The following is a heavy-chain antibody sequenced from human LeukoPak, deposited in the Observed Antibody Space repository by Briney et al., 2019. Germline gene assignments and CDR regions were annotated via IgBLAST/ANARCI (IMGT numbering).Heavy chain of an antibody. D-gene: IGHD6-13*01. CDR1: GYTFTGYY. Sequence: ASVKVSCKASGYTFTGYYMHWVRQAPGQGLEWMGWINPNSGDTNYAQEFQGRVTMTRDTSISTVYMELRRLRYDDTAVYYCARDLIAASDYWGQGTLVTVSS. CDR3: ARDLIAASDY. V-gene: IGHV1-2*02. J-gene: IGHJ4*02. CDR2: INPNSGDT.